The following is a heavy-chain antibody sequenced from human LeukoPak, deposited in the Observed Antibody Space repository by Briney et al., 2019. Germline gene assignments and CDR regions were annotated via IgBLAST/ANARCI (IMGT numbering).Heavy chain of an antibody. Sequence: SVKVSCKASGYTFTSYGISWVRQAPGQGLEWMGGIVPMFNTTNYAQKFQGRVTITADESTSTAYMELSSLRSDDTAVYYCASPPSGDGGSFEYWGQGTLVTVSS. J-gene: IGHJ4*02. CDR3: ASPPSGDGGSFEY. CDR1: GYTFTSYG. D-gene: IGHD3-10*01. CDR2: IVPMFNTT. V-gene: IGHV1-69*13.